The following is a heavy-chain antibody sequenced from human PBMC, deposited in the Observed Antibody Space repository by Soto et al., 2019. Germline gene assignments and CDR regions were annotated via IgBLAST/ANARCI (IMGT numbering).Heavy chain of an antibody. CDR3: ARHGASYCSGGSCYSGYYYYGMDV. CDR2: IYPGDSDT. J-gene: IGHJ6*02. CDR1: GYSFTSYW. V-gene: IGHV5-51*01. D-gene: IGHD2-15*01. Sequence: GESLKISCKGSGYSFTSYWIGWVRQMPGKGLEWMGIIYPGDSDTRYSPSFQGQVTISADKSISTAYLQWSSLKASDTAMYYCARHGASYCSGGSCYSGYYYYGMDVWGQGTTVTSP.